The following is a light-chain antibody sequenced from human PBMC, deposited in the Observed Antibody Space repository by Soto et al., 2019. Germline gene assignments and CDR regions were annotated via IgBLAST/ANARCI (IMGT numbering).Light chain of an antibody. CDR1: SSNIGNNA. J-gene: IGLJ3*02. V-gene: IGLV1-36*01. CDR2: YDD. Sequence: QSVLTQPPSVSEAPRQRVTISCSGSSSNIGNNAVNWYQQLPGKAPKLLIYYDDLLPSGVSDRFSGSKSGTSASLAISGLQSEDEGDYYCAAWDDSLNGRVFCGGTKLTVL. CDR3: AAWDDSLNGRV.